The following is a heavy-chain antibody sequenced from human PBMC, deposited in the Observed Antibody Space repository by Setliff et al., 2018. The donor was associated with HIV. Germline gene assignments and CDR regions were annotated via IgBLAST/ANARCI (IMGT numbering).Heavy chain of an antibody. V-gene: IGHV1-46*01. CDR1: GYTFTSYY. D-gene: IGHD3-3*01. CDR3: ARDRVRITIFGANDASDI. Sequence: ASVKVSCKASGYTFTSYYMNWVRQAPGQGLERMGIINPSGGSSTYAQKFQGRVAMTRDTSTSTVYMELSSLRSEDTAVYYCARDRVRITIFGANDASDIWGQGTMVT. J-gene: IGHJ3*02. CDR2: INPSGGSS.